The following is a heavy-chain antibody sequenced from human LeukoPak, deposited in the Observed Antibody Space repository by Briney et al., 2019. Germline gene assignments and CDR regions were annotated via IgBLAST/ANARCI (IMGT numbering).Heavy chain of an antibody. CDR3: ARGEPRIARPGAPPFDL. D-gene: IGHD6-13*01. CDR2: VYYSGST. V-gene: IGHV4-59*01. Sequence: PSETLSLTCTVSGGFISSYYWQWIRQPPGNSLEWIGYVYYSGSTDYNPSLKSRVTISVDTSKNQFSLKLTSVTAADTAVYYCARGEPRIARPGAPPFDLWGRGILVTVSS. CDR1: GGFISSYY. J-gene: IGHJ2*01.